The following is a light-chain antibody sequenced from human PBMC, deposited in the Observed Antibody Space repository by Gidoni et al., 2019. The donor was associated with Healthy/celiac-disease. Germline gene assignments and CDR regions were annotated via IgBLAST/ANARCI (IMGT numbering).Light chain of an antibody. CDR3: QQSYSTPEFT. CDR1: QSISSY. Sequence: DIHMTQSLSSLSASVGDRVTITCLASQSISSYLNWYQQTPGNAPKLLIYAASSLQSGVPPRFRGSGSGTDFTLTISSLQPEDFATYYCQQSYSTPEFTFGPGTKVDIK. V-gene: IGKV1-39*01. CDR2: AAS. J-gene: IGKJ3*01.